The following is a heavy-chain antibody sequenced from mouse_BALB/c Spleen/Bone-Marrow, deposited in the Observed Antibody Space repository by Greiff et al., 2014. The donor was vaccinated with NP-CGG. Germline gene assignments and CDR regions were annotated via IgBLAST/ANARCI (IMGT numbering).Heavy chain of an antibody. V-gene: IGHV5-6*01. Sequence: EVQLEESGGDLVKPGGSLKLSCAASGFTFSNYGMSWVRQAPDKRLEWVATISSGGSYTYYPDSVKGRFTISRDNAKNTLYLQMSSLKSEDTVMYYCARRDGGPMDYWGQGTSVTVS. CDR1: GFTFSNYG. CDR2: ISSGGSYT. J-gene: IGHJ4*01. CDR3: ARRDGGPMDY. D-gene: IGHD2-3*01.